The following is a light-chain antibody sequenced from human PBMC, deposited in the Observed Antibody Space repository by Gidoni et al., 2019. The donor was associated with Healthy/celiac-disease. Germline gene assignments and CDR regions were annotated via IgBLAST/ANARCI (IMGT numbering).Light chain of an antibody. Sequence: ASQSVSSYLAWYQQKPGQAPRLLIYDASNRATGIPARFSGSGSGTDFTLTISSLEPEDFAVYYCQQRSNWPPITFGQGTRLEIK. CDR3: QQRSNWPPIT. CDR2: DAS. CDR1: QSVSSY. J-gene: IGKJ5*01. V-gene: IGKV3-11*01.